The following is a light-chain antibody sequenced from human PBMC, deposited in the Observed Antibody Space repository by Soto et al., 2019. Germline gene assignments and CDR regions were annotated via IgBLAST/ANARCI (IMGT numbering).Light chain of an antibody. CDR1: QSVSSN. CDR3: QQYNNWPPIT. Sequence: EIVLTQSPVTLSLSPGERATLSCRASQSVSSNLAWYQQKPGQAPRLLIYGASTRATGIPARFSGSGSGTEFTLTISSLQSEDFAVYYCQQYNNWPPITFGQGTRLEIK. V-gene: IGKV3-15*01. CDR2: GAS. J-gene: IGKJ5*01.